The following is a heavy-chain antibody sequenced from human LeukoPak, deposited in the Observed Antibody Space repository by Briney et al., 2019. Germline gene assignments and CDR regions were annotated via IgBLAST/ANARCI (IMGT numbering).Heavy chain of an antibody. CDR1: GFTFNTYA. V-gene: IGHV3-23*01. CDR2: IIGGGANT. D-gene: IGHD3-22*01. CDR3: ARDRGYYDSSGYTFYYYGLDV. Sequence: GGSLRLSCTASGFTFNTYAMSWVRQAPGKGLEWVSGIIGGGANTQYADSVKGRFIISRDSSKNTLWLQMNSLRAEDTAVYFCARDRGYYDSSGYTFYYYGLDVWGQGTTVTVSS. J-gene: IGHJ6*02.